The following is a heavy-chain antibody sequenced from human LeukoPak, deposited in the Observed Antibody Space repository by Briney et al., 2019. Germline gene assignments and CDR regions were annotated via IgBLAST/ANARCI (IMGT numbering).Heavy chain of an antibody. D-gene: IGHD5-24*01. CDR2: IYSDGPT. J-gene: IGHJ5*02. CDR3: ARGIEMAAIFFST. Sequence: GGSLRLSCAASEFTVSNNYMSWVRQAPGKGLEWVSVIYSDGPTYYADSVKGRFTISSDISKNTVYLQMNSLRTEDTAVYYCARGIEMAAIFFSTWGQGTLVTVSS. CDR1: EFTVSNNY. V-gene: IGHV3-53*01.